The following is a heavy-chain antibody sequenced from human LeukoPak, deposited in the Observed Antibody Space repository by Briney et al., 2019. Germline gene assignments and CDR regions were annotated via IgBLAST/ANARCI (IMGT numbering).Heavy chain of an antibody. Sequence: SQTLSLTCTVSGGSNSSGSYYWSWIRQPAGKGLEWIGRIYTSGSTNYNPSLKSRVTISVDTSKNQFSLKLSSVTAADTAVYYCARDAPYDFWSGYYGAWGQGTLVTVSS. D-gene: IGHD3-3*01. CDR2: IYTSGST. V-gene: IGHV4-61*02. J-gene: IGHJ5*02. CDR3: ARDAPYDFWSGYYGA. CDR1: GGSNSSGSYY.